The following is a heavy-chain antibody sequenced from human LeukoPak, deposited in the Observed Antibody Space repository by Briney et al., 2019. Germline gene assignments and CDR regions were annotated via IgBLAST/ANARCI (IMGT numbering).Heavy chain of an antibody. J-gene: IGHJ6*02. CDR2: INHNGNVN. CDR1: GFTFSSYW. CDR3: ARGGGLDV. V-gene: IGHV3-7*03. D-gene: IGHD3-16*01. Sequence: GGSLRLSCAASGFTFSSYWMNWARQAPGKGLEWVASINHNGNVNHYVDSVRGRFTISRDNAKNSLYLQMSNLRAEDTAVYFCARGGGLDVWGQGATVTVSS.